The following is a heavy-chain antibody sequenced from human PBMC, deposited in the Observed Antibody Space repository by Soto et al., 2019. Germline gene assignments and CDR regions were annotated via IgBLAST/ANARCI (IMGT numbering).Heavy chain of an antibody. Sequence: PGGSLRLSCLASGFTFSDFAMTWVRHVPGGGLEWVASLDGAGGSTYYAESVRGRFSISRDNSQNTLLLQMKRLTVDDTAIYYCAAPRDEYGSGVSWFTYGMDIWGQGTTVTVSS. CDR3: AAPRDEYGSGVSWFTYGMDI. D-gene: IGHD3-10*01. CDR1: GFTFSDFA. CDR2: LDGAGGST. J-gene: IGHJ6*02. V-gene: IGHV3-23*01.